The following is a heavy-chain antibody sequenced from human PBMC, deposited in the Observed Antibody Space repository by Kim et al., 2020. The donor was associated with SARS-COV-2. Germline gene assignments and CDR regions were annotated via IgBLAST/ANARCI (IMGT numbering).Heavy chain of an antibody. V-gene: IGHV3-21*01. Sequence: ADSGKGRFTLARDNAKNSLYLQMNRLRGEDTAVYYCERGRLAYYYYYYMDVWGKGTTVTVSS. CDR3: ERGRLAYYYYYYMDV. J-gene: IGHJ6*03. D-gene: IGHD6-19*01.